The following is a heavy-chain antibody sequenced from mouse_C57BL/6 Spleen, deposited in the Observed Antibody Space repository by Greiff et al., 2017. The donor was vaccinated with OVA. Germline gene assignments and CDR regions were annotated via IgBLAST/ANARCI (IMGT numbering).Heavy chain of an antibody. Sequence: VKLMESGPELVKPGASVKISCKASGYAFSSSWMNWVKQRPGKGLEWIGRIYPGDGDTNYNGKFKGKATLTADKSSSTAYMQLSSLTTEDSAIYYCARIYDGTTGAMDYWGKGTSVTVSS. V-gene: IGHV1-82*01. CDR1: GYAFSSSW. D-gene: IGHD2-3*01. CDR2: IYPGDGDT. CDR3: ARIYDGTTGAMDY. J-gene: IGHJ4*01.